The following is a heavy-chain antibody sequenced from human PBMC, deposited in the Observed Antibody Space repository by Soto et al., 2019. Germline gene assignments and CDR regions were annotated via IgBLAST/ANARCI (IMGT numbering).Heavy chain of an antibody. J-gene: IGHJ6*04. Sequence: PSQTLSLTCAISGDSVSSNSSAWNWIRQSPSRGLEWLGRTYYRSKWYNDYAVSVKSRITINPDTSKNQFSLQLNSVTPEDTAVYYCARGGYEEYSSSSGAYYYYYGMDLWGKANTLTVPS. CDR2: TYYRSKWYN. V-gene: IGHV6-1*01. CDR3: ARGGYEEYSSSSGAYYYYYGMDL. CDR1: GDSVSSNSSA. D-gene: IGHD6-6*01.